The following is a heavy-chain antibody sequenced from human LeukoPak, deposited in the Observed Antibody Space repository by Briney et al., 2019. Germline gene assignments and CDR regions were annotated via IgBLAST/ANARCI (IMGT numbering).Heavy chain of an antibody. J-gene: IGHJ4*02. CDR1: GSTFRSYG. CDR2: IWYDGSNK. Sequence: GGSLRLSCAASGSTFRSYGMHWVRQAPGKGLEWAAIIWYDGSNKYYADSVKGRFPISRDNSKNTLYLRMNGLRAEDTAVYYCAKGREEDGYNDFDYWGQGTLVTVSS. CDR3: AKGREEDGYNDFDY. V-gene: IGHV3-33*06. D-gene: IGHD5-24*01.